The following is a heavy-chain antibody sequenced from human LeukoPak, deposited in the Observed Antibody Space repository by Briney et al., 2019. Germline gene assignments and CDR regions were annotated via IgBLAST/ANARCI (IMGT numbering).Heavy chain of an antibody. J-gene: IGHJ4*02. V-gene: IGHV4-59*01. CDR2: VYPSGYT. Sequence: SETLSLTYTVSGASISSYYWGWIRQPPTKELEWIGYVYPSGYTNDNPSLRSRVTISLDTSKNQFSLRLTSVTAADTAVYYCARAVSAHSDTMYYFDYWGQGTLVTVSS. CDR3: ARAVSAHSDTMYYFDY. CDR1: GASISSYY. D-gene: IGHD2-21*02.